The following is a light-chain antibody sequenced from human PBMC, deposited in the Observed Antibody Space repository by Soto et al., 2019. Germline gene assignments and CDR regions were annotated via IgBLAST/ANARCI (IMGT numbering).Light chain of an antibody. Sequence: AIRMTQSPSSFSASTGDRVTITCRASQGISSYLAWYQQKPVKAPKLLIYAASTLQSGVPSRFSGSGSGTDCTLTISCLQSEDFATYYCQQYYSYPPAFGQGTKLEIK. CDR2: AAS. CDR1: QGISSY. CDR3: QQYYSYPPA. J-gene: IGKJ2*01. V-gene: IGKV1-8*01.